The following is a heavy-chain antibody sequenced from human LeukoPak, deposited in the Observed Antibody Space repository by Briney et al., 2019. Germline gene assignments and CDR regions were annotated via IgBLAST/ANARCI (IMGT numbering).Heavy chain of an antibody. J-gene: IGHJ4*02. Sequence: QPGGSLRLSCAASGFTFSSYAMSWVRQAPGKGLEWVANIKQDGSEKYYVDSVKGRFTISRDNAKNSLYLQMNSLRAEDTAVYYCARGGGSPWYWGQGTLVTVSS. V-gene: IGHV3-7*01. CDR3: ARGGGSPWY. CDR1: GFTFSSYA. CDR2: IKQDGSEK. D-gene: IGHD1-26*01.